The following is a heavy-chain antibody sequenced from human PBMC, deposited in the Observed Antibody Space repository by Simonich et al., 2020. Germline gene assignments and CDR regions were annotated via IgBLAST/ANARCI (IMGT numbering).Heavy chain of an antibody. D-gene: IGHD5-12*01. Sequence: EVQLLESGGGLVQPGGSLRLSCAASGFTFSSYSMNWVRQAPGKGLEWVSYISSSSSTIYYADSVKGRFTISRDNAKNSLYLQMNSLRAEDTAVYYCARDSSYYAFDIWGQGTMVTVSS. CDR2: ISSSSSTI. CDR1: GFTFSSYS. J-gene: IGHJ3*02. CDR3: ARDSSYYAFDI. V-gene: IGHV3-48*01.